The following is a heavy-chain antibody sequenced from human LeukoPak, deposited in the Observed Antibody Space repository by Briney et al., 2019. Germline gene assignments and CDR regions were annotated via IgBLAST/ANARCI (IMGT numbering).Heavy chain of an antibody. V-gene: IGHV4-30-4*01. CDR2: MYYSGST. D-gene: IGHD3-22*01. Sequence: PSETLSLTCTVSGGSISSGDYYWSWIRQPPGKGLEWIGYMYYSGSTYYNPSLKSRATISVDTSKNQFSLKLSPVTAADTAVYYCARPYYYDSRIDPWGQGTLVTVSS. J-gene: IGHJ5*02. CDR1: GGSISSGDYY. CDR3: ARPYYYDSRIDP.